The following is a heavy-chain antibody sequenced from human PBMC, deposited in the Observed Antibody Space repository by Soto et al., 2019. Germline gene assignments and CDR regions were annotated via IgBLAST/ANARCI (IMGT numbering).Heavy chain of an antibody. D-gene: IGHD3-10*01. Sequence: QVQLVQSGTEVKEPGASVKVSCKASGYTFSSYGISWVRQAPGQGLEWMGWISARNGDTNYAQKFQGRVTITTDSFTSIVYRELRSLRSDETAMYYCARDYYYGSGSNHSSNGMDVCGQGTTVTVSS. CDR2: ISARNGDT. CDR1: GYTFSSYG. J-gene: IGHJ6*02. V-gene: IGHV1-18*04. CDR3: ARDYYYGSGSNHSSNGMDV.